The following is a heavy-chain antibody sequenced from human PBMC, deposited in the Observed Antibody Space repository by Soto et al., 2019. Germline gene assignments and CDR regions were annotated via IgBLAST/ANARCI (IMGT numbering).Heavy chain of an antibody. Sequence: PSETLSLTCTVSGGSISSGDYYWSWIPQPPGKGLEVIGYIYYSGSTYYNPSLKSRVTISVDTSKNQFSLKLSSVTAADTAVYYCARDDYYGSGSYYKSGYYYGMDVWGQGTTVTVSS. D-gene: IGHD3-10*01. CDR2: IYYSGST. CDR3: ARDDYYGSGSYYKSGYYYGMDV. J-gene: IGHJ6*02. CDR1: GGSISSGDYY. V-gene: IGHV4-30-4*01.